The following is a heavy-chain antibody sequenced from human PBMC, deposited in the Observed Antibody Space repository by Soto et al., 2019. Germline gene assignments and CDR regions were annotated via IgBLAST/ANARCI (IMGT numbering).Heavy chain of an antibody. CDR2: INWNGGTT. CDR1: GFTFDDYG. J-gene: IGHJ5*02. V-gene: IGHV3-20*01. CDR3: ARGGIAAAGTEWFDP. Sequence: EVQLVESWGGGVRPGGSLRLSCAASGFTFDDYGMNWVRQAAGKGLEWVSGINWNGGTTGYADSVKGRFTISRDNDKSTLYLQMNSLRAEDTALYHCARGGIAAAGTEWFDPWGQGNLVTVSS. D-gene: IGHD6-13*01.